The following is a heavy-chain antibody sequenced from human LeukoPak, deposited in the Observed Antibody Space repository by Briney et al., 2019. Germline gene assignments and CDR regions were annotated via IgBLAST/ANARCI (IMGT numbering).Heavy chain of an antibody. CDR2: ISSSSSYI. Sequence: PGGSPRLSCAASGFTFSSYSMNWVRQAPGKGLEWVSSISSSSSYIYYADSVKGRFTISRDNAKNSLYLQMNSLRAEDTAVYYCARDFKTRGYSDYWGQGTLVTVSS. CDR1: GFTFSSYS. J-gene: IGHJ4*02. CDR3: ARDFKTRGYSDY. D-gene: IGHD5-18*01. V-gene: IGHV3-21*01.